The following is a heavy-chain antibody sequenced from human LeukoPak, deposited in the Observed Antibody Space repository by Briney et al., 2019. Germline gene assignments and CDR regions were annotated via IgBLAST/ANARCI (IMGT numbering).Heavy chain of an antibody. V-gene: IGHV3-21*01. CDR3: ARGGSGWPLDV. CDR1: GFTFSGYS. Sequence: AGSLRLSCAASGFTFSGYSVNWVRQPPRKGLEWVSSISSSGDYMYYADSVKGRFIISRDNAKNSLYLQVNSLRAEDTAVYYCARGGSGWPLDVWGKGTTVTVS. CDR2: ISSSGDYM. J-gene: IGHJ6*03. D-gene: IGHD6-19*01.